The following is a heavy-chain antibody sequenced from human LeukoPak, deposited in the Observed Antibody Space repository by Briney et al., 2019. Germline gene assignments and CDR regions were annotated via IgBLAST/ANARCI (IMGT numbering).Heavy chain of an antibody. CDR1: GFIFSSYS. CDR2: ISGSSGTI. D-gene: IGHD3-9*01. J-gene: IGHJ2*01. Sequence: GGSLRLSCAASGFIFSSYSMNWVRQAPGKGLEWVSYISGSSGTIYYADSVKGRFTISRDNAKNSLYLQMSSLRDEDTAVYYCARDNLSYDISTGYKKHLYFDLWGRGTLVTLSS. CDR3: ARDNLSYDISTGYKKHLYFDL. V-gene: IGHV3-48*02.